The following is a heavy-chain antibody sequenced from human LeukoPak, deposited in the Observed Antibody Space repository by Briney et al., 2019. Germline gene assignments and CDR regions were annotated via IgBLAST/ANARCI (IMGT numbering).Heavy chain of an antibody. CDR2: IIPIFGTA. Sequence: GASVTVSCKASRGTFISYAISWVRQAPGQGLEWMGGIIPIFGTANYAQKFQGRVTITADESTSTAYMERSSLRSEDTAVYYCAISQDRGYPRGNAFDIWAKGTMFTVSS. V-gene: IGHV1-69*13. CDR1: RGTFISYA. CDR3: AISQDRGYPRGNAFDI. J-gene: IGHJ3*02. D-gene: IGHD5-12*01.